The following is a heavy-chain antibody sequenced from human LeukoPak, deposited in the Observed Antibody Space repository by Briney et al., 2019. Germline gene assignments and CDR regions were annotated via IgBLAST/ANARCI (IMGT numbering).Heavy chain of an antibody. V-gene: IGHV3-48*03. CDR2: ISSSGSTI. CDR3: ARDGPVLLWFGEPGGDAFDI. D-gene: IGHD3-10*01. J-gene: IGHJ3*02. Sequence: GGSLRLSCAASGFTFSSYEMNWVRQAPGKGLEWVSYISSSGSTIYYADSVKGRFTISRDNAKNSLYLQMNSLRAEDTAVYYCARDGPVLLWFGEPGGDAFDIWGQGTMVTVSS. CDR1: GFTFSSYE.